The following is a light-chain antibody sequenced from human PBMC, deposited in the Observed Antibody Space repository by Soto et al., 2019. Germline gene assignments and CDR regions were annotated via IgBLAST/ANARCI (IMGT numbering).Light chain of an antibody. Sequence: DIQMTQSPSSLSASVGDRVTITCRASQSISSYLNWYQQKPGKAPKLLIYAASSLQSGVPSRFSGSGSWTDFTLTISSLQPEDFATYYYQQSYSTPWTFGQGTEVEIK. CDR3: QQSYSTPWT. J-gene: IGKJ1*01. CDR2: AAS. CDR1: QSISSY. V-gene: IGKV1-39*01.